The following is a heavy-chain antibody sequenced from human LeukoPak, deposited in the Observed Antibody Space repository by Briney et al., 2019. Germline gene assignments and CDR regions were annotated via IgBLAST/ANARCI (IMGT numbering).Heavy chain of an antibody. CDR1: GGSISSSSYY. CDR2: IYYSGNT. Sequence: SETLSLTCTVSGGSISSSSYYWGWIRQPPGKGLEWIGSIYYSGNTYYNPSLKSRVTIFLDTSKNQFSLKLSSVTAADTAVYYCARGRYSSSWYLFNWFDPWGQGTLVTVSS. J-gene: IGHJ5*02. V-gene: IGHV4-39*07. D-gene: IGHD6-13*01. CDR3: ARGRYSSSWYLFNWFDP.